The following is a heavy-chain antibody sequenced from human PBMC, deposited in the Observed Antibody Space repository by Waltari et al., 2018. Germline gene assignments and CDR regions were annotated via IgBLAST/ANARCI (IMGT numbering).Heavy chain of an antibody. V-gene: IGHV3-53*01. CDR1: GFSVSNNY. CDR3: ARDSKFDYTSFYYGMDV. D-gene: IGHD3-16*01. CDR2: IYRTGRP. Sequence: EVQLVESGGGLIQPGGSLRLSCAASGFSVSNNYMSWVRQAPGKGLQWVAVIYRTGRPYYADSVKGRFTISRDNSQNTLYLQMNSLRAEDTGVYYCARDSKFDYTSFYYGMDVWGQGTTVTVSS. J-gene: IGHJ6*02.